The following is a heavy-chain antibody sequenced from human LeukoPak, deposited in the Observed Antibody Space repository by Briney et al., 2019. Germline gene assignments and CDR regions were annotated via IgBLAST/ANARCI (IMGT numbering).Heavy chain of an antibody. V-gene: IGHV3-23*01. CDR1: GFIFNNYG. CDR2: ISNDGGGT. CDR3: AKGSSGYFFDL. Sequence: GGSLRLSCAASGFIFNNYGLVWVRQAPGKGLEWVSAISNDGGGTTYADFVKGRFRVSRDNSKNTLFLQMNSLRAEETALYYCAKGSSGYFFDLWGQGTLVTVSS. D-gene: IGHD3-22*01. J-gene: IGHJ4*02.